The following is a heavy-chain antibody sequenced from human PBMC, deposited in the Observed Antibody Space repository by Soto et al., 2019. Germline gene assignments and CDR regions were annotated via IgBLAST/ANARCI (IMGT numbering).Heavy chain of an antibody. D-gene: IGHD2-2*02. CDR1: GFTFGTYG. CDR3: ARFYCSSTSCYTIYGMDV. CDR2: IWYDGSVK. V-gene: IGHV3-33*01. J-gene: IGHJ6*02. Sequence: GGSLRLSCAASGFTFGTYGMHWVRQAPGKGLEWVAGIWYDGSVKTYADSVKGRFSISRDNSQNTVYLQMNTLRAGDTAVYYCARFYCSSTSCYTIYGMDVWGQGTTVTVSS.